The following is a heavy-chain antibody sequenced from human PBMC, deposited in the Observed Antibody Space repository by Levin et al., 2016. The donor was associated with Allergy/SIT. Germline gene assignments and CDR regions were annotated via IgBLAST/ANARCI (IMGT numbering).Heavy chain of an antibody. CDR2: INHSGST. Sequence: SETLSLTCAVYGGSFSGYYWSWIRQPPGKGLEWIGEINHSGSTNYNPSLKSRVTISVDTSKNQFSLKLSSVTAADTAVYYCARGGRVIRGKPPDYWGQGTLVTVSS. D-gene: IGHD3-16*01. V-gene: IGHV4-34*01. CDR3: ARGGRVIRGKPPDY. CDR1: GGSFSGYY. J-gene: IGHJ4*02.